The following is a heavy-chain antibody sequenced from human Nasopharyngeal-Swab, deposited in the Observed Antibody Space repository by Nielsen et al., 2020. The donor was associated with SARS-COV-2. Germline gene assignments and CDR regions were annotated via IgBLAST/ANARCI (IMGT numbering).Heavy chain of an antibody. V-gene: IGHV3-9*01. D-gene: IGHD6-19*01. CDR1: GFAFDDYA. CDR2: ISWNSGRI. CDR3: AKDLGITVAGTGQDY. J-gene: IGHJ4*02. Sequence: SLKISCEASGFAFDDYAMHWVRQGPGRGLEWVSGISWNSGRIGYADSVKGRFTISRDNAENSLFLQMNSLRTEDTALYYCAKDLGITVAGTGQDYWGQGTLVTVSS.